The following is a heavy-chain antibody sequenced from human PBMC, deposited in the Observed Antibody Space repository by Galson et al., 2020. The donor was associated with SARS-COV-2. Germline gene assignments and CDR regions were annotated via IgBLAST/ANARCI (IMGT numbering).Heavy chain of an antibody. V-gene: IGHV3-23*01. CDR3: AKDRGGSGRYVDLDF. D-gene: IGHD6-19*01. Sequence: GESLKISCTASGFTFNRYFMTWVRQAPGKGLEWVATISDTGLTTFHADAVKGRFTVSRDNSKSTLYLQLNSLRGDDTAVYYCAKDRGGSGRYVDLDFWGQGTLVTVSS. CDR2: ISDTGLTT. CDR1: GFTFNRYF. J-gene: IGHJ4*02.